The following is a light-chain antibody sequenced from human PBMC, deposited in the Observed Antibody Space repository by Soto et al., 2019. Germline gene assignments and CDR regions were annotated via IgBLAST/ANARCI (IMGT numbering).Light chain of an antibody. J-gene: IGLJ1*01. CDR2: YDS. V-gene: IGLV3-21*04. Sequence: SYELTQPPSVSVAPGKTARITCGGYNIGSKSVHWYQQKPSQAPVLVIYYDSDRPSGIPERFSGSNSGNTATLTISRVEAGDEADYYCQVWDSSSDHRVFGTGTKLTVL. CDR3: QVWDSSSDHRV. CDR1: NIGSKS.